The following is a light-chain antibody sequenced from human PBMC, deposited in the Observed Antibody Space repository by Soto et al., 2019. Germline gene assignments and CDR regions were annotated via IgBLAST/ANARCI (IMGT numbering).Light chain of an antibody. CDR1: QSGLYSSNNKNY. CDR2: WAS. V-gene: IGKV4-1*01. J-gene: IGKJ1*01. Sequence: DIVMTQSPDSLAVSLGERATINCKSSQSGLYSSNNKNYLAWYQQKPGQPPKLLIYWASTRESGVPDLFSGSGSGTDFTLTISSLQTEDVAVYYCQQEGTFGQGTKVEIK. CDR3: QQEGT.